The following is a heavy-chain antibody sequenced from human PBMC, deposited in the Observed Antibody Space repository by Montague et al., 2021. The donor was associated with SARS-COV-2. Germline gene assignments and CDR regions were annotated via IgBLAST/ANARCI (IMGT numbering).Heavy chain of an antibody. CDR3: AREVRYYYDSSGPGAFDI. CDR1: GGSISSYY. Sequence: SETLSLTCTVSGGSISSYYWSWIRQRPGKGLEWIGYIYYSGSTNYNPSLKSRVTISVDTSKNQFSLKLSSVTAADTAVYYCAREVRYYYDSSGPGAFDIWGQGTMVTVSS. V-gene: IGHV4-59*01. CDR2: IYYSGST. J-gene: IGHJ3*02. D-gene: IGHD3-22*01.